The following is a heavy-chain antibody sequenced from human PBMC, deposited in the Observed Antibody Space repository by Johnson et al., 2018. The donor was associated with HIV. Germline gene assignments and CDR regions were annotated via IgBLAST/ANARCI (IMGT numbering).Heavy chain of an antibody. D-gene: IGHD2-21*01. CDR3: AKGLYYGGSGDYAFDM. V-gene: IGHV3-30*18. J-gene: IGHJ3*02. CDR1: GFTFSSYG. Sequence: QVQLVESGGGLVQPGGSLRLSCAASGFTFSSYGMLWVRQAPGKGLEWVAVISYDGSNKYYADSVKGRFTISRDNSKNTVYLQMSGLRVEDTAVYYCAKGLYYGGSGDYAFDMWGQGTMVTVSS. CDR2: ISYDGSNK.